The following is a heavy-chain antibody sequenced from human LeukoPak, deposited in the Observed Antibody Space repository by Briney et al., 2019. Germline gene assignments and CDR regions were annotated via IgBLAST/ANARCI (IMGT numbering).Heavy chain of an antibody. CDR2: FSGSGGRT. CDR3: AKGYGWEASYYYYYMDV. Sequence: GRTTSLSSPASGFTFISYGMSWVRQAPGKGLDWVSAFSGSGGRTYYANSGKGRHPISRNNSKNTLYLQMNSLRADDTAVYYCAKGYGWEASYYYYYMDVWGKGTTVTTSS. J-gene: IGHJ6*03. V-gene: IGHV3-23*01. CDR1: GFTFISYG. D-gene: IGHD1-26*01.